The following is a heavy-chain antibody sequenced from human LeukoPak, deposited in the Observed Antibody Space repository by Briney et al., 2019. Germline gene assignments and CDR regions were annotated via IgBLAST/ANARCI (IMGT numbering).Heavy chain of an antibody. V-gene: IGHV3-23*01. CDR3: AKGDGYDQWYFDL. CDR1: GFTFSSYA. J-gene: IGHJ2*01. CDR2: FSGSGGST. Sequence: GGSLRLSCAASGFTFSSYAMSWVRQAPGKGLECISGFSGSGGSTYYADSVKGRFTISRDNSKNTLYLQMNSLRAEDTAVYYCAKGDGYDQWYFDLWGRGTLVTVSS. D-gene: IGHD1-14*01.